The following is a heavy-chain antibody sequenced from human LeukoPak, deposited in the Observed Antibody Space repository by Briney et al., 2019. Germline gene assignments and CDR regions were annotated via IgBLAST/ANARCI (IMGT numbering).Heavy chain of an antibody. CDR3: ARVSDTAMVTIDP. J-gene: IGHJ5*02. V-gene: IGHV1-2*02. Sequence: ASVKVSCKASGYTFTDYYMHWVRQAPGQGLEWMGWINPNSGGTNYAQKFQGRVTMTRDTSISTAYMELSRLRSDGTAVYYCARVSDTAMVTIDPWGQGTLVTVSS. CDR1: GYTFTDYY. CDR2: INPNSGGT. D-gene: IGHD5-18*01.